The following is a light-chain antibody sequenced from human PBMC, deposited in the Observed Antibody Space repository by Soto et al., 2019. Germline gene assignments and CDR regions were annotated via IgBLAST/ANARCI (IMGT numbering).Light chain of an antibody. V-gene: IGKV3-11*01. CDR2: DIS. J-gene: IGKJ5*01. CDR3: QQRSNWPSIT. CDR1: QSVSDS. Sequence: EIVMTQSPATLSVSPGERATLSCRASQSVSDSLAWYQQKPGQATRLLIFDISTRATGIPARFSGSGSGTEFTLTINSLEPEDFAVYYCQQRSNWPSITFGQGTRLEIK.